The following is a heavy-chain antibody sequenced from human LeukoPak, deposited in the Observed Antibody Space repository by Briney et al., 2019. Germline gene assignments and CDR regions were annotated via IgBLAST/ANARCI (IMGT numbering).Heavy chain of an antibody. CDR2: IRYDGSNK. D-gene: IGHD6-6*01. J-gene: IGHJ3*02. CDR1: GFTFSSYG. Sequence: GGSLRLSCAASGFTFSSYGMHWVRQAPGKGLEWVAFIRYDGSNKYYADSVKGRFTISRDNSKNTLYLQMNSLRAEDTAVYYCAEVASHNDAFDIWGQGTMVTVSS. V-gene: IGHV3-30*02. CDR3: AEVASHNDAFDI.